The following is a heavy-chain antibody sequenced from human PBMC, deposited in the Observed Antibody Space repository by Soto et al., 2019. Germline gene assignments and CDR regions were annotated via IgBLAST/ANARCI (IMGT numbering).Heavy chain of an antibody. D-gene: IGHD2-2*01. V-gene: IGHV5-10-1*01. CDR1: GYSFTSYW. J-gene: IGHJ6*02. Sequence: PGESLKISCQGSGYSFTSYWITWVRQMPGKGLEWMGRVDPSDSYTTYSPSFQGHVTISADKSIGTAYLQWNSLKASDTAMYYCARLGCSRTTCYYGLDVWGQGTTVTVSS. CDR2: VDPSDSYT. CDR3: ARLGCSRTTCYYGLDV.